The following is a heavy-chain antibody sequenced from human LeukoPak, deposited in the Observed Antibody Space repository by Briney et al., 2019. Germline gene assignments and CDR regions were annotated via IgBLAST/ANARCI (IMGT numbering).Heavy chain of an antibody. CDR3: ARDGGTYYYGSGSYSGVLDY. Sequence: GGSLRLSCAASGFTFSSYAMHWVRQAPGKGLEWVAVISYDGSNKYYADSVKGRFTISRDNSKNTLYLQMNSLRAEDTAVYYCARDGGTYYYGSGSYSGVLDYWGQGTLVTVSS. CDR1: GFTFSSYA. CDR2: ISYDGSNK. V-gene: IGHV3-30-3*01. J-gene: IGHJ4*02. D-gene: IGHD3-10*01.